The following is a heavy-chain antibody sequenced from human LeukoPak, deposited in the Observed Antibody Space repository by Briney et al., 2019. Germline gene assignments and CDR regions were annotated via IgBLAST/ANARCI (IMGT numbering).Heavy chain of an antibody. CDR1: GGSISSYY. Sequence: SETLSLTCTVPGGSISSYYWSCIRQPPGKGLEWIGYIYYSGSTNYNPSLKSRDTISVDTFKNQFSLKLSSVTAPDTPVYNSARGRRRNWFDPWGQGTLVTVSS. CDR3: ARGRRRNWFDP. D-gene: IGHD1-1*01. J-gene: IGHJ5*02. CDR2: IYYSGST. V-gene: IGHV4-59*01.